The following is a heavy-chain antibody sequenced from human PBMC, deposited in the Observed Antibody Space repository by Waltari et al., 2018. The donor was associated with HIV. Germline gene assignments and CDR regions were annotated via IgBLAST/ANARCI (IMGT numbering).Heavy chain of an antibody. J-gene: IGHJ5*02. V-gene: IGHV3-48*04. CDR3: ARDHSSSSSNWFDP. CDR2: ISSSSSTI. D-gene: IGHD6-6*01. CDR1: GFTFRSYS. Sequence: EVQLVESGGGLVQPGGSMRLSCAASGFTFRSYSMNVVRQAPGKGLEWVSYISSSSSTIYYADSVKGRFTISRDNAKNSLYLQMNSLRAEDTAVYYCARDHSSSSSNWFDPWGQGTLVTVSS.